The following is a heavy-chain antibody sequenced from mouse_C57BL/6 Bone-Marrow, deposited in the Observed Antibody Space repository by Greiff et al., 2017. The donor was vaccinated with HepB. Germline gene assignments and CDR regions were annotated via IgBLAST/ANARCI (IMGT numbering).Heavy chain of an antibody. V-gene: IGHV2-2*01. D-gene: IGHD1-1*01. Sequence: VKLVESGPGLVQPSQSLSITCTVSGFSLTSYGVHWVRQSPGKGLEWLGVIWSGGSTDYNAAFISRLSISKDNSKSQVFFKMNSLQADDTAIYYCAILITTVVATGVFDYWGQGTTLTVSS. CDR2: IWSGGST. CDR1: GFSLTSYG. J-gene: IGHJ2*01. CDR3: AILITTVVATGVFDY.